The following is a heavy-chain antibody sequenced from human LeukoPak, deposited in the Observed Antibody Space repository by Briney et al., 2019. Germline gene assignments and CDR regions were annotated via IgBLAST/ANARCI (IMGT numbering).Heavy chain of an antibody. Sequence: GGSLSLSCAASGFTFSSYWMHWVRQAPGKGLVWVSRINSDGSSTSYADSVKGRFTISRDNSKNTLYLQMNILRAEDTAVYYCAKYYYDSSGYYITPPARAPDYWGQGTLVTVSS. V-gene: IGHV3-74*01. J-gene: IGHJ4*02. CDR2: INSDGSST. CDR1: GFTFSSYW. D-gene: IGHD3-22*01. CDR3: AKYYYDSSGYYITPPARAPDY.